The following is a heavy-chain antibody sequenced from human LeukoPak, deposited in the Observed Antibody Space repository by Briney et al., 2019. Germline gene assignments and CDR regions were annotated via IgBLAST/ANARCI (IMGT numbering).Heavy chain of an antibody. Sequence: ASVKVSCKASGYTFTSYGISWVRQAPGQGLEWMGWISAYNGNTNYAQKLQGRVTMTTDTSTSTAYMELRSLRSDDTAVYYCARDAQPAYYYDSSGYYLYNWFDPCGQGTLVTVSS. V-gene: IGHV1-18*01. D-gene: IGHD3-22*01. J-gene: IGHJ5*02. CDR3: ARDAQPAYYYDSSGYYLYNWFDP. CDR2: ISAYNGNT. CDR1: GYTFTSYG.